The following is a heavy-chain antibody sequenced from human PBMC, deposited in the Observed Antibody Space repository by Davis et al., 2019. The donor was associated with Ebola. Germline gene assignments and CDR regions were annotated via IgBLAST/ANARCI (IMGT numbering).Heavy chain of an antibody. Sequence: ASVKVSCKASGYTFTGYYMHWVRQAPGQGLEWVGWINPNSGGTNYAQKFQGRVTMTRDTSISTAYMELSRLRSDDTAVYYCARYYWVLSYWYFDLWGRGTLVTVSS. CDR2: INPNSGGT. CDR3: ARYYWVLSYWYFDL. J-gene: IGHJ2*01. D-gene: IGHD3-10*01. V-gene: IGHV1-2*02. CDR1: GYTFTGYY.